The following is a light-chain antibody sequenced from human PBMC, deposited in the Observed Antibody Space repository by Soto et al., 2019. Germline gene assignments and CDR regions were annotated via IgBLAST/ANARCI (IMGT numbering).Light chain of an antibody. Sequence: QSVLTQPASVSGSPGQSITISCTGTSSDVGGYNYVSWYQQHPGKAPKLMIYEVSNRPSGVSNRFSGSKSGNTACLTISGLQAEDEADYYCSSYTSSTPYVFGTGTKVTVL. CDR3: SSYTSSTPYV. V-gene: IGLV2-14*01. CDR2: EVS. CDR1: SSDVGGYNY. J-gene: IGLJ1*01.